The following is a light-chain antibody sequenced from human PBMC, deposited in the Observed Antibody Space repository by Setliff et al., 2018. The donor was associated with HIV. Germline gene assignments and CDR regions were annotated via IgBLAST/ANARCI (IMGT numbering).Light chain of an antibody. CDR2: DVS. V-gene: IGLV2-14*03. CDR1: SSDVAGYNY. Sequence: QSALTQPASVSGSPGQSITISCTGTSSDVAGYNYVSWYQQHPGKGPKLMIYDVSNRPSGVSNRFFGSKSGNTASLTISGLQAEDEADYYCSSYTSSSTLVFGGGTKVTVL. CDR3: SSYTSSSTLV. J-gene: IGLJ3*02.